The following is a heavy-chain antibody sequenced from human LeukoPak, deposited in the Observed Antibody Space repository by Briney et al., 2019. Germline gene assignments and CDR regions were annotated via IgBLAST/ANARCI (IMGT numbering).Heavy chain of an antibody. J-gene: IGHJ4*02. V-gene: IGHV3-23*01. CDR2: ISGSGGTT. D-gene: IGHD2-21*02. Sequence: GGSLRLSCAASGLTFSSYAMSWVRQAPGKGLGWVSGISGSGGTTYYADSVKGRFTISRDNSKNTYLQMNSLRAEDTAAYYCAKDSRSTLPRGRLDYWGQGTLVTVSS. CDR3: AKDSRSTLPRGRLDY. CDR1: GLTFSSYA.